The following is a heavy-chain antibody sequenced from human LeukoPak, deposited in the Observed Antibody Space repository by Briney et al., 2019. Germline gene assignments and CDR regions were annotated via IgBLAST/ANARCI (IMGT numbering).Heavy chain of an antibody. CDR2: IYDSGGS. V-gene: IGHV4-59*11. Sequence: SETLSLTCTVSGGSIISHYWSWIRQSPGKGLEWIGYIYDSGGSNYNPSLEGRATMSVDTSKNQFSLKLSSVTAADTAVYYCVTMRDWFDPWGQGTLVTVSS. CDR3: VTMRDWFDP. J-gene: IGHJ5*02. CDR1: GGSIISHY.